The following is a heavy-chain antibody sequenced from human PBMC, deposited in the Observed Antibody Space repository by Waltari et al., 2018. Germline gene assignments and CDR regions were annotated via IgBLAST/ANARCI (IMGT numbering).Heavy chain of an antibody. CDR1: GGSFRYYV. V-gene: IGHV4-34*01. J-gene: IGHJ6*02. CDR2: IDHNGIT. Sequence: QVQLQQWGAGLLKPSETLSLTCDLYGGSFRYYVWSWIRQSPGKGLEWIGEIDHNGITTYNPSLESRVGISVDSSTNQLLMNMTSVTVADTAVYFCARCDFWLRGLDLWGQGTTVTVSS. D-gene: IGHD3-3*01. CDR3: ARCDFWLRGLDL.